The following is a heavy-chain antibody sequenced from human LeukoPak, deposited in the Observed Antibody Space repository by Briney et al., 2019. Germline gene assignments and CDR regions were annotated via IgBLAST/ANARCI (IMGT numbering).Heavy chain of an antibody. Sequence: GGSLRLSCAASGFTFSSYAMSWVRQAPRKGLEWVSAISGSGGSTYYADSVKGRFTISRDNSKNTLYLQMNSLRAEDTAVYYCAKMGRGGNPLAHIDYWGQGTLVTVSS. CDR2: ISGSGGST. D-gene: IGHD1-14*01. J-gene: IGHJ4*02. CDR3: AKMGRGGNPLAHIDY. V-gene: IGHV3-23*01. CDR1: GFTFSSYA.